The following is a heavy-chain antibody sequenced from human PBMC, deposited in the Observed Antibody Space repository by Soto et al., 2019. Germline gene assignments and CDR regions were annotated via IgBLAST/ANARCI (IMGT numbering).Heavy chain of an antibody. V-gene: IGHV1-18*01. CDR2: ISAYNGNT. CDR1: GYMFVTYG. D-gene: IGHD3-10*01. Sequence: ASVKVSCKASGYMFVTYGINWVRQAPGQGLEWMGWISAYNGNTKYAQNLQGRVTMTTDASTSTAYMEMRSLRSDDTAVYYCARDLDGSGSYYTDYWGPETLVTVSS. J-gene: IGHJ4*02. CDR3: ARDLDGSGSYYTDY.